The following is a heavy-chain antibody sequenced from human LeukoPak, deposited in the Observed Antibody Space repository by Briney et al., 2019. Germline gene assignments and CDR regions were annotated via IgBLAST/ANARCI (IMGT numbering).Heavy chain of an antibody. D-gene: IGHD6-13*01. CDR2: IKQDGSEK. CDR3: ARGTAAAGTYYFDY. J-gene: IGHJ4*02. CDR1: GFTFSSYW. Sequence: GGSLRLSCAASGFTFSSYWMSWVRQAPGKGLEWVANIKQDGSEKYYVDSVKGRFTISRDNAKNSLYLQMNSLRAEDTAVYYCARGTAAAGTYYFDYWGQGTLVTVSS. V-gene: IGHV3-7*01.